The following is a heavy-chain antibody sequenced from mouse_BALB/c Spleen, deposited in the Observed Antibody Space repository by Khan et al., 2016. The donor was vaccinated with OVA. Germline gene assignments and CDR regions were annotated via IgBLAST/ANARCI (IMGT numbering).Heavy chain of an antibody. CDR1: GYSFTNYI. J-gene: IGHJ3*01. V-gene: IGHV1S136*01. D-gene: IGHD1-1*01. Sequence: IQLVQSGSELVKPGASVKMSCKASGYSFTNYIIHWVKQEPGQGLEWIGYINPHNDGAKYNEKFKGKATLTSDKSSSTAYMELSGLTSEDSAVYYCARDYGRSFWFAYWGQGTLVTVSA. CDR3: ARDYGRSFWFAY. CDR2: INPHNDGA.